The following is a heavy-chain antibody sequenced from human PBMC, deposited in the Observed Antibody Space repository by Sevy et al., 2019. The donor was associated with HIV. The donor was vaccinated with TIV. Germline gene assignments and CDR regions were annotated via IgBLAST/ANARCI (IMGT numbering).Heavy chain of an antibody. CDR2: IKVDGSER. J-gene: IGHJ6*02. CDR1: GFTFNMYW. Sequence: GGSLRLSCAASGFTFNMYWMTWVRQAPGKGLEWVANIKVDGSERNYLDSVKGRFTVSRENAKESLYLQINSLSAEDTAVYYCARHCSGGSCYSLLPHYYYGMDVWGQGTTVTVSS. V-gene: IGHV3-7*01. D-gene: IGHD2-15*01. CDR3: ARHCSGGSCYSLLPHYYYGMDV.